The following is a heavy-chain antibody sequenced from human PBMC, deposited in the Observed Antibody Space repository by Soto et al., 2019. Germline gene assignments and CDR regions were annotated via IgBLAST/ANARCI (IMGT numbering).Heavy chain of an antibody. CDR1: GFTCSSYA. D-gene: IGHD1-26*01. Sequence: EVQLVESWGGLVQPGGSLRLSCAAYGFTCSSYAMSWVRQAPGKGLAWVSAISGSGGSTYYADSVKGRFTISRDNSKNTLDLQMNSLRGEDAAVYYCAKVGIEYYYYYYMDVWGKVTTVTVSS. CDR3: AKVGIEYYYYYYMDV. CDR2: ISGSGGST. J-gene: IGHJ6*03. V-gene: IGHV3-23*04.